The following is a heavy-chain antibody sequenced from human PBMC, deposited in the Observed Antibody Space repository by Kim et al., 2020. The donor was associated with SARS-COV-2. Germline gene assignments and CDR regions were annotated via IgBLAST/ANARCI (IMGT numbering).Heavy chain of an antibody. D-gene: IGHD4-17*01. V-gene: IGHV1-58*01. CDR2: IVVGTGHT. J-gene: IGHJ4*02. CDR1: GFTLAGSA. CDR3: SAGRTTAPDY. Sequence: SVKVSCKASGFTLAGSAVQWVRQARGQRLEWIGWIVVGTGHTNSAQNFQQRVTITRDMSTSTAYMELSSLRSEDTAVYYCSAGRTTAPDYWGQGTLVTVSS.